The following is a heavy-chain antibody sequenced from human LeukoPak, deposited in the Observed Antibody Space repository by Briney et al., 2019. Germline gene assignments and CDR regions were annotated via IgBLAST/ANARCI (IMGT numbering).Heavy chain of an antibody. J-gene: IGHJ1*01. CDR3: ARAPSEIGGYYPEYFRH. CDR2: IKSDGKT. CDR1: GFTFSSYW. D-gene: IGHD3-22*01. V-gene: IGHV3-74*01. Sequence: GGSLRLSCAASGFTFSSYWMHWVRQAPGKGLVWVSRIKSDGKTSYADSVKGRFTISRDNAKNTVSLQMNSLRAEDTGVYYCARAPSEIGGYYPEYFRHWGQGTLVTVSS.